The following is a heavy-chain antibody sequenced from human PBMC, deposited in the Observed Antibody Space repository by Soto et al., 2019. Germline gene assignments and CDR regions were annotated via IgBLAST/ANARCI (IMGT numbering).Heavy chain of an antibody. CDR2: IVAGSGNT. J-gene: IGHJ4*02. CDR1: GFTFTSSA. Sequence: SVKVSCKASGFTFTSSAVQWVRQARGQRLEWIGWIVAGSGNTNYAQKFQERVTITRDMSTSTAYMELSSLRSEDTAVYYCAAVIKWFRRDYFDYWGQGTLVTVSS. V-gene: IGHV1-58*01. D-gene: IGHD5-12*01. CDR3: AAVIKWFRRDYFDY.